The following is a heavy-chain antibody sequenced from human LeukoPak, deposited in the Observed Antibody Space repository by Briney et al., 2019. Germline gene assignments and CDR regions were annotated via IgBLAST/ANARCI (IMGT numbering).Heavy chain of an antibody. CDR2: IGAAGDT. Sequence: GGSLRLSCAASGFIFSNYDMHWVRHATGKGLEWVSAIGAAGDTYYPGSVKGRFTVSRENANNSLHLQMNSLRAGDTAVYYCARVGSYYDFWSGYRNFYGIDVWGQGTMVTVSS. D-gene: IGHD3-3*01. J-gene: IGHJ6*02. CDR3: ARVGSYYDFWSGYRNFYGIDV. CDR1: GFIFSNYD. V-gene: IGHV3-13*01.